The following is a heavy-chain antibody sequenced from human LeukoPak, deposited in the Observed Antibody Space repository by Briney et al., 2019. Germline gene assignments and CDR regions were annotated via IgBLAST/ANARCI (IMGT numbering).Heavy chain of an antibody. CDR2: IYYSGST. CDR1: GGSISSSSYY. D-gene: IGHD2-15*01. J-gene: IGHJ4*02. CDR3: AGGYCSGGSCYTYYFDY. V-gene: IGHV4-39*01. Sequence: SETLSLTCTVPGGSISSSSYYWGWIRQPPGKGLEWIGSIYYSGSTYYNPSLKSRGAISVDTSKNQFSLKLSSVTAADTAVYYCAGGYCSGGSCYTYYFDYWGQGTLVTVSS.